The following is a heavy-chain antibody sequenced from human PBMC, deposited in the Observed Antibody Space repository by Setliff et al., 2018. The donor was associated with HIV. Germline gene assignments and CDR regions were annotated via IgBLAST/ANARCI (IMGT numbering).Heavy chain of an antibody. D-gene: IGHD5-12*01. Sequence: ASVKVSCKASGGTLSSYAISWVRQAPGQGLEWMGRINPSGGSTSYAQKFQGRVTMTRGTSTSTVYMELSSLRSEDTAVYYCARGRWLQSFDYWGQGTLVTGLL. J-gene: IGHJ4*02. CDR3: ARGRWLQSFDY. CDR2: INPSGGST. CDR1: GGTLSSYA. V-gene: IGHV1-46*01.